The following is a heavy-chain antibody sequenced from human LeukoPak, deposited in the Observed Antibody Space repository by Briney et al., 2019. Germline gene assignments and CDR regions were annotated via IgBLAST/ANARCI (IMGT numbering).Heavy chain of an antibody. D-gene: IGHD2-8*01. V-gene: IGHV3-48*02. CDR2: IDPTSRSI. CDR1: GFSFSSYG. CDR3: ARANGYYFDY. J-gene: IGHJ4*02. Sequence: GGSLRLSCAASGFSFSSYGMNWVRQAPGKGLEWVSYIDPTSRSIYYADSVKGRFTVSRDNAKNSLFLQMNSLRDEDTAVYYCARANGYYFDYWGQGTLATVSS.